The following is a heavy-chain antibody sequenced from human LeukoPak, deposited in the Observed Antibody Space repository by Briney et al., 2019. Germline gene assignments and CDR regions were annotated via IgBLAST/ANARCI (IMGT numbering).Heavy chain of an antibody. CDR3: ARQETSSYNGAFDI. Sequence: PGGSLRLSCAASGLTFNSYWMSWVRQAPGKGLEWVANIKKDGSEKYQVDSVKGRFTISRDNAKNSLYLQMNSLRADDTAVYYCARQETSSYNGAFDIWGQGTMVTVSS. CDR2: IKKDGSEK. CDR1: GLTFNSYW. V-gene: IGHV3-7*01. D-gene: IGHD1-26*01. J-gene: IGHJ3*02.